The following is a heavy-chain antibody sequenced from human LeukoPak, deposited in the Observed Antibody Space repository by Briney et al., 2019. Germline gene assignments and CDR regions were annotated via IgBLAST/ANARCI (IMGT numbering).Heavy chain of an antibody. Sequence: SETLSLTCTVSGGSISSYYWSWIRQPAGKGLEWIGRIYTSGSTNYNPSLKSRVTMSVDTSKNQFSLKLSSVTAADTAVYYCARIVAYYYGSGSYDDAFDIWGQGTMVTVSS. J-gene: IGHJ3*02. CDR1: GGSISSYY. V-gene: IGHV4-4*07. CDR2: IYTSGST. D-gene: IGHD3-10*01. CDR3: ARIVAYYYGSGSYDDAFDI.